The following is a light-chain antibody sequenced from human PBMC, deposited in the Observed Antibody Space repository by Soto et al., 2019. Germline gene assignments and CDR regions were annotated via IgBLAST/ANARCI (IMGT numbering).Light chain of an antibody. CDR2: GVT. Sequence: QSALTQPASVSGSPGQSLTISCTGTTSDIGFYDYVSWYQQYPGKAPKLLIYGVTIRPSGISNRFSGSKSGNTASLTISGLQAEDEADYYCSSYTTTSTTFGGGTKLTVL. CDR1: TSDIGFYDY. V-gene: IGLV2-14*01. CDR3: SSYTTTSTT. J-gene: IGLJ3*02.